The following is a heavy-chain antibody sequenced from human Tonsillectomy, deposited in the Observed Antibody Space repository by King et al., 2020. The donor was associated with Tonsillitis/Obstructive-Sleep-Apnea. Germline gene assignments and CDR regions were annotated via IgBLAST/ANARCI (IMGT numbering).Heavy chain of an antibody. V-gene: IGHV3-21*01. CDR3: ARDAYYYDSSGYHGPSLLHY. CDR1: GFTFSSYS. J-gene: IGHJ4*02. CDR2: ISSSSSYI. Sequence: VQLVESGGGLVKPGGSLRLSCAASGFTFSSYSMNWVRQAPGKGLEWGSSISSSSSYIYYADSVKGRFTISRDNAKNSLYLQMNSLRAEETAVCYCARDAYYYDSSGYHGPSLLHYWGQGTLVTVSS. D-gene: IGHD3-22*01.